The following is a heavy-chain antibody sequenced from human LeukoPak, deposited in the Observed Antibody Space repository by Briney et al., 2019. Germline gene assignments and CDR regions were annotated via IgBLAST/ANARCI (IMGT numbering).Heavy chain of an antibody. CDR2: ISGSGGST. Sequence: GGSLRLSCAASGFTFSSYAMSWVRQAPGKGLEWVSAISGSGGSTYYADSVKGRFTISRDNSKNTLYLQMNSLRAEDTAVYYCAKALLVVPAAPSLYYFDYWGQGTLVTVSS. CDR1: GFTFSSYA. J-gene: IGHJ4*02. CDR3: AKALLVVPAAPSLYYFDY. D-gene: IGHD2-2*01. V-gene: IGHV3-23*01.